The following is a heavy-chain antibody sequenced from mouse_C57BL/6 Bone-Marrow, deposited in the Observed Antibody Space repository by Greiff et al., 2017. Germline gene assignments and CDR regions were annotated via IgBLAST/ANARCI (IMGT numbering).Heavy chain of an antibody. V-gene: IGHV1-52*01. CDR2: IDPSDSET. CDR3: ARSIYYDYVYAMDY. Sequence: QVQLKQSGAELVRPGSSVKLSCKASGYTFTSYWMHWVKQRPIQGLEWIGNIDPSDSETHYNQKFKDKATLTVDKSSSTAYMQLSSLTSEDSAVYYCARSIYYDYVYAMDYWGQGTSVTVSS. J-gene: IGHJ4*01. D-gene: IGHD2-4*01. CDR1: GYTFTSYW.